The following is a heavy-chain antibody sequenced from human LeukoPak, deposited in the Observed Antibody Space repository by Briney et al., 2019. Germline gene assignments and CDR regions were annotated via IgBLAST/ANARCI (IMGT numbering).Heavy chain of an antibody. CDR2: ISYDGSNK. D-gene: IGHD3-10*01. Sequence: GGSLRLSCAASGFTFSSYGMHWVRQAPGKGLEWVAVISYDGSNKYYADSVKGRFTISRDNSKNTLYLQMNSLKTEDTAVYYCARDRDGSGSPTDYWGQGTLVTVSS. CDR3: ARDRDGSGSPTDY. CDR1: GFTFSSYG. J-gene: IGHJ4*02. V-gene: IGHV3-30*03.